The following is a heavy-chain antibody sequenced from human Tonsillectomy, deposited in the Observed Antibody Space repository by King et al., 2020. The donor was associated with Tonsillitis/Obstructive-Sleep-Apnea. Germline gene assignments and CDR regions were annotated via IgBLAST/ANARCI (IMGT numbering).Heavy chain of an antibody. Sequence: VQLVESGAEVKKPGESLKIACKASGYNFPTSWIGWVRQMPGKGLEWMGSIFPGDSDSRYSASFQGQVTMSADKSNSTAYLQRSRLRASDTAMYYCARGYCSRTSRYAPFDLWGQGTLVTVSS. J-gene: IGHJ4*02. V-gene: IGHV5-51*01. D-gene: IGHD2-2*01. CDR2: IFPGDSDS. CDR3: ARGYCSRTSRYAPFDL. CDR1: GYNFPTSW.